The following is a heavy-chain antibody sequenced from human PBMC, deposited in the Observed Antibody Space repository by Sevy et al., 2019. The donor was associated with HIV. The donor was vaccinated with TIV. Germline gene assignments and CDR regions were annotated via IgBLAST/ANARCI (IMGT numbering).Heavy chain of an antibody. D-gene: IGHD2-15*01. CDR1: AFTFSTYA. V-gene: IGHV3-30*18. CDR3: AKDAGGCSGGNCYWATNYYGMDV. CDR2: VSYDGGNR. J-gene: IGHJ6*02. Sequence: GSLRLSCAASAFTFSTYAMHWVRQAPGKGLEWVAVVSYDGGNRHNADSVKGRFTISRDNSKNTLYLQMNSLRGEDTAVYYCAKDAGGCSGGNCYWATNYYGMDVWGQGTTVTVSS.